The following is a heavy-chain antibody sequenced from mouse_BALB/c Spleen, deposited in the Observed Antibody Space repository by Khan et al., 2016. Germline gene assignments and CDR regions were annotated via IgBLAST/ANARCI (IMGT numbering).Heavy chain of an antibody. CDR1: GYAFTNYL. D-gene: IGHD2-3*01. CDR2: INPGSGGT. V-gene: IGHV1-54*03. J-gene: IGHJ2*01. CDR3: AREGDGSYFDY. Sequence: QIQLVQSGAELVRPGTSVKVSCKASGYAFTNYLIEWVKQRPGQGLEWIGVINPGSGGTNYNEKFKGKATLTADKSSSTAYMQLSSLTSDDSAVYFCAREGDGSYFDYWGQGTTLTVSS.